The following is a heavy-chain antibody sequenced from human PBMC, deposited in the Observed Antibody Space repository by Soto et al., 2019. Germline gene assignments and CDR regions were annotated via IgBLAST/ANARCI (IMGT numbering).Heavy chain of an antibody. D-gene: IGHD6-19*01. CDR3: ARVSRDIAVDDY. CDR1: GYTFTSYD. Sequence: QVQLVQSGAEVKKPGASVKVSCKASGYTFTSYDINWVRQATGQGLEWMGWMNPNSGNTGYAQKFQGRXXMXRXXSISTAYMELSSLRSEDTAVYYCARVSRDIAVDDYWGQGTLVTVSS. V-gene: IGHV1-8*01. J-gene: IGHJ4*02. CDR2: MNPNSGNT.